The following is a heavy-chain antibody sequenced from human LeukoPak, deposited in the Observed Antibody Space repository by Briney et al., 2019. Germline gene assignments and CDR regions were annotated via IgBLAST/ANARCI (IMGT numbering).Heavy chain of an antibody. Sequence: GGSLRLSCVASGFTVSSNYMSWVRQAPGKGLEWVSVIYGGGNTFYADSVKGRFTISRDNAKNTLYLQMNSLRAEDTAVYYCARVGGYYAYYFDYWGQGTLVTVSS. CDR3: ARVGGYYAYYFDY. CDR1: GFTVSSNY. CDR2: IYGGGNT. D-gene: IGHD3-22*01. V-gene: IGHV3-53*01. J-gene: IGHJ4*02.